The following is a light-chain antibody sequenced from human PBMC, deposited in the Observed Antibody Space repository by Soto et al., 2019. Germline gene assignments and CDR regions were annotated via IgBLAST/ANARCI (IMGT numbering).Light chain of an antibody. Sequence: DIQMTQSPSSLSASVEDRVTITCRASQSISIYLNWYQQKPGKAPNLLIYAASNLQSGVPSRFSGSGSGTDFTLTVSSLQPEDFAAYYCQQSYSTPHTFGQGTKLEI. J-gene: IGKJ2*01. CDR3: QQSYSTPHT. V-gene: IGKV1-39*01. CDR2: AAS. CDR1: QSISIY.